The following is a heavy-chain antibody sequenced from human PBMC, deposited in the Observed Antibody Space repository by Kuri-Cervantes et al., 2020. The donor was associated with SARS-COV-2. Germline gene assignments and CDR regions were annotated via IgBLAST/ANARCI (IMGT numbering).Heavy chain of an antibody. J-gene: IGHJ4*02. V-gene: IGHV4-61*02. D-gene: IGHD3-10*01. Sequence: LRLSCTVSGGSISSGSYYWSWIRQPAGKGPEWIGRIYTSGSTNHNPSLKSRVTISVDTSKNQFSLKLSSVTAADTAVYYCARGGRTRNSYYFDYWGQGTLVTVSS. CDR1: GGSISSGSYY. CDR2: IYTSGST. CDR3: ARGGRTRNSYYFDY.